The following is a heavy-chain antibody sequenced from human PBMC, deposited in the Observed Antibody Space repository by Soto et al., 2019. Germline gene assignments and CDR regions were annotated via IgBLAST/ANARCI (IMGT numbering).Heavy chain of an antibody. V-gene: IGHV4-4*02. D-gene: IGHD2-8*02. J-gene: IGHJ4*02. CDR3: ARDKITGLFDY. Sequence: PSETLSLTCAVSGDSISSRSWWSWVRQPPGKGLEWIGEINHSGSTNYNPSLKSRVTISVDTSKNQFSLKLTSVTAADTAVYYCARDKITGLFDYWGQGTLVTVSS. CDR1: GDSISSRSW. CDR2: INHSGST.